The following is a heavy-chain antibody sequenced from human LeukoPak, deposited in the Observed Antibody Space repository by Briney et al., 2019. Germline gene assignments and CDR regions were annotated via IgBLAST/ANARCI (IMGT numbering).Heavy chain of an antibody. D-gene: IGHD2-2*02. J-gene: IGHJ6*02. CDR2: IYYSGST. Sequence: MSSETLSLTCTVSGGSISSSSYYWDWIRQPPGKGLEWIGSIYYSGSTYYNPSLKSRVTISVDTSKNQFSLKLSSVTAADTAVYYCATQPEGYCSSTSCYTSVTGRYYYGMDVWGQGTTVTVSS. V-gene: IGHV4-39*01. CDR1: GGSISSSSYY. CDR3: ATQPEGYCSSTSCYTSVTGRYYYGMDV.